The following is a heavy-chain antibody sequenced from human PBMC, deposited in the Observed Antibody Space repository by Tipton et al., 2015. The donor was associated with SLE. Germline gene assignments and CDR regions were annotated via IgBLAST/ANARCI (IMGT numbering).Heavy chain of an antibody. CDR2: INSDGSST. CDR3: ARGGYYYDSSGYGGYLDY. V-gene: IGHV3-74*01. CDR1: GFTFDDYA. Sequence: SLRLSCAASGFTFDDYAMHWVRQAPGKGLVWVSRINSDGSSTSYADSVKGRFTISRDNAKNTLYLQMNSLRAEDTAVYYCARGGYYYDSSGYGGYLDYWGQGTLVTVSS. D-gene: IGHD3-22*01. J-gene: IGHJ4*02.